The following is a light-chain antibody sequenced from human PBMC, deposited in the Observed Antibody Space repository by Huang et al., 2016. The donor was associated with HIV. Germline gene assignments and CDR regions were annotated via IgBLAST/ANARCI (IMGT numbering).Light chain of an antibody. Sequence: EIVLTQSPVTLSLSPGERATLSCRASQSVSRFLAWYQQKPGQAPRLLIYDTSNRATGIPARVGGSGSGTDFTLTISSLEPEDFAVYYCQQRGDWPYTFGQGTKLEIK. CDR3: QQRGDWPYT. J-gene: IGKJ2*01. CDR2: DTS. CDR1: QSVSRF. V-gene: IGKV3-11*01.